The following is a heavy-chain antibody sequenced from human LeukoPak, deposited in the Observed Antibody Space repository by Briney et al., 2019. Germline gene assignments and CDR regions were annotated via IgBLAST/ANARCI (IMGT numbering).Heavy chain of an antibody. V-gene: IGHV4-39*07. CDR3: ASTVTTEEDWFDP. CDR2: IYFSGST. J-gene: IGHJ5*02. CDR1: GGSISRSSYY. D-gene: IGHD4-17*01. Sequence: PSETLSLTCTVSGGSISRSSYYWGWIRQPPGKGLEWIGSIYFSGSTYYNPSLKSRVTISVDTSKNQFSLKLSSVTAADTAVYYCASTVTTEEDWFDPWGQGTLVTASS.